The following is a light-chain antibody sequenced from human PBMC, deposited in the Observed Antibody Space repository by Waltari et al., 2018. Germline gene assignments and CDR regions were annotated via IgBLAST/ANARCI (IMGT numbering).Light chain of an antibody. Sequence: DIVLTQSPGTLSLSQGEIATLSCRASQSVSSTNLAWYQQKPGQAPRLLIYGASSRATGIPDRFTGSGSGTDFTLTISRLEPEDFAVYHCQQYGTSPLTFGGGTKVEIK. CDR3: QQYGTSPLT. CDR2: GAS. CDR1: QSVSSTN. V-gene: IGKV3-20*01. J-gene: IGKJ4*01.